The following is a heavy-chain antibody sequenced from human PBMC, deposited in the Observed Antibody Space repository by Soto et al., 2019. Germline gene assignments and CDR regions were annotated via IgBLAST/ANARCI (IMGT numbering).Heavy chain of an antibody. J-gene: IGHJ4*02. CDR2: TRNKANSYTT. Sequence: EVQLVESGGGLVQPGGSLRLSCAASGFTFSDHYMDWVRQAPGKGLEWVGRTRNKANSYTTEYAASVKGRFTISRDDSKNTLYLQMNSLKTEDTAVYYCARDGADRFYYFDYWGQGSLVTVST. CDR1: GFTFSDHY. V-gene: IGHV3-72*01. CDR3: ARDGADRFYYFDY. D-gene: IGHD3-3*01.